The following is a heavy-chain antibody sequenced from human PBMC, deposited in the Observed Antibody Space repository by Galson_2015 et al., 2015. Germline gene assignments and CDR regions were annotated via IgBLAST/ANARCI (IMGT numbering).Heavy chain of an antibody. CDR2: FHSNGNT. D-gene: IGHD3-9*01. Sequence: ETLSLTCSVSGASISSFSWGWVRQPPGKGLEWTGTFHSNGNTYYNPSLESRLTISVDTSKNQFSLKLNSVTAADTAVYYCARQPTGYPNWFDPWGQGVLVTVSS. CDR3: ARQPTGYPNWFDP. CDR1: GASISSFS. V-gene: IGHV4-39*01. J-gene: IGHJ5*02.